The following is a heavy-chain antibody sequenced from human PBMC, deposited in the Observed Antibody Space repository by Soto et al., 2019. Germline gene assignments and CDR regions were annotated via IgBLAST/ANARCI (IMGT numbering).Heavy chain of an antibody. CDR1: GDSVSSNSAA. CDR3: ARMDLSYYDSSGYKILAFDI. J-gene: IGHJ3*02. CDR2: TYYRSKWYN. Sequence: PSQTLSLTCVISGDSVSSNSAAWNWIRQSPSRGLEWLGRTYYRSKWYNDYAVSVKSRITINPDTSKNQFSLQLNSVTPEDTAVYYCARMDLSYYDSSGYKILAFDIWGQGTMVTVSS. V-gene: IGHV6-1*01. D-gene: IGHD3-22*01.